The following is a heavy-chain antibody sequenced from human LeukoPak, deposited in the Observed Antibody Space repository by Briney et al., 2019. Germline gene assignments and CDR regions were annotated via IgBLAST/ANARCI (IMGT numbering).Heavy chain of an antibody. CDR2: IKQDGSEK. V-gene: IGHV3-7*01. CDR3: ARIPGWPPPFDY. Sequence: GGSLRLSCAVSGFTFSNYWMSWVRQAPGKGLEWVANIKQDGSEKYYVGSVKGRFTISRDNTKNSLYLQMNSLRDEDTAVYYCARIPGWPPPFDYWGQGTLVTVAS. J-gene: IGHJ4*02. D-gene: IGHD2-15*01. CDR1: GFTFSNYW.